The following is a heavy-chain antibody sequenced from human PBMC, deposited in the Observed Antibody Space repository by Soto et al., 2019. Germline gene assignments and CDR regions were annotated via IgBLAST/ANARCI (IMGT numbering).Heavy chain of an antibody. CDR3: ARGRDCSGGSCHQVRPNYYYYYGMDV. D-gene: IGHD2-15*01. J-gene: IGHJ6*02. CDR1: GYTFTSYD. Sequence: ASVKVSCKASGYTFTSYDINWVRQATGQGLEWMGWMNPNSGNTGYAQKFQGRVTMTRNTSISTAYMELSSLRSEDTAVYYCARGRDCSGGSCHQVRPNYYYYYGMDVXG. CDR2: MNPNSGNT. V-gene: IGHV1-8*01.